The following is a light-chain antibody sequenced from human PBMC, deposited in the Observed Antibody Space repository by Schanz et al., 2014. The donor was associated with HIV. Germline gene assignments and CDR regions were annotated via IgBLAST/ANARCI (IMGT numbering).Light chain of an antibody. J-gene: IGLJ2*01. Sequence: QSALTQPASVSGSPGQSISISCTGTSGDVGSYNYVSWYQQHPGKAPQLMIYEVTKRPSGVSNRFSGSKSGNTASLTVSGLQDEDEADYYCISYTSDTVLFGGGTKLTVL. CDR2: EVT. CDR3: ISYTSDTVL. CDR1: SGDVGSYNY. V-gene: IGLV2-14*01.